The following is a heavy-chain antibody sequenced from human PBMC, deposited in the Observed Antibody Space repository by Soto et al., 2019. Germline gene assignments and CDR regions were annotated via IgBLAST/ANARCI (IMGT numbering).Heavy chain of an antibody. Sequence: TSETLSLTCTVSGGSISSGDYYWSWIRQPPGKGLEWIGYIYYSGNTYSNPSLKSRATISVDTSKNQFSLKLSSVTADDTAVYYCARGVHYSRGYVGFDPWGQGTLVTVSS. D-gene: IGHD6-25*01. CDR3: ARGVHYSRGYVGFDP. CDR1: GGSISSGDYY. J-gene: IGHJ5*02. CDR2: IYYSGNT. V-gene: IGHV4-30-4*01.